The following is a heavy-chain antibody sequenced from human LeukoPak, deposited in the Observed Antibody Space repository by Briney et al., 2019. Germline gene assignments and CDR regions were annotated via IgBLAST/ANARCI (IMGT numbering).Heavy chain of an antibody. CDR1: GFTFSGSA. D-gene: IGHD6-13*01. V-gene: IGHV3-73*01. CDR2: IRSKANSYAT. Sequence: PGGSLRLSCAASGFTFSGSAMHWVRQASGKGLEWVGRIRSKANSYATAYAASVKGRFTISRDDSKNPAYLQMNSLKTEDTAVYYCTRLYSSSSHPGDYFDYWGQGTLVTVSS. CDR3: TRLYSSSSHPGDYFDY. J-gene: IGHJ4*02.